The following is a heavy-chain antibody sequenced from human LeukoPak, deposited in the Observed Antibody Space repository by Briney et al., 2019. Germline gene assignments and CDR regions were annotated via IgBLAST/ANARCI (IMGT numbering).Heavy chain of an antibody. J-gene: IGHJ6*03. CDR2: IIPIFGTA. CDR3: ARIGYCSSTSCYTRHYYYYMDV. D-gene: IGHD2-2*02. CDR1: EGTFSSYA. Sequence: SVKVSCKASEGTFSSYAISWVRQAPGQGLEWMGGIIPIFGTANYAQKFQGRVTITADESTSTAYMELSSLRSEDTAVYYCARIGYCSSTSCYTRHYYYYMDVWGKGTTVTVSS. V-gene: IGHV1-69*13.